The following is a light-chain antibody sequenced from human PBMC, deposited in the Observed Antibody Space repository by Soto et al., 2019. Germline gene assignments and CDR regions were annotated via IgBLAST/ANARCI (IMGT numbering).Light chain of an antibody. V-gene: IGKV4-1*01. CDR3: MQATQSSWT. Sequence: DIVMTQSPDSLAVSLGERATINCKPSHSVLLSSANKNYLAWYQQRPGQPPRLLIYKVSDRFSGVPDRFSGSGAGTDFTLTISRVEAEDVGVYYCMQATQSSWTFGQGTKVDIK. J-gene: IGKJ1*01. CDR2: KVS. CDR1: HSVLLSSANKNY.